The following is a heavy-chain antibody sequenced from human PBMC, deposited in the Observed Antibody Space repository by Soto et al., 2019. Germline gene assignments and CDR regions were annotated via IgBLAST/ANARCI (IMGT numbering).Heavy chain of an antibody. CDR2: IIPIVGTA. Sequence: QVQLVQSGAEVKKPGSSVKVSCKASGGTFSSYAISWVRQAPGQGREWRGGIIPIVGTANYAQKFQGRVTITADKSTSTAYMELSSLRSEDTAVYYCASWGRDSRGYFNDYWGQGTLVTVSS. J-gene: IGHJ4*02. CDR3: ASWGRDSRGYFNDY. V-gene: IGHV1-69*06. D-gene: IGHD3-22*01. CDR1: GGTFSSYA.